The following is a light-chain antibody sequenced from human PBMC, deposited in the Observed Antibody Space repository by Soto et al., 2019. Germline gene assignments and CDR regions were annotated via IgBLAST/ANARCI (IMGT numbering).Light chain of an antibody. CDR3: QQRSNWPHVT. CDR2: DAS. CDR1: QSVSSY. J-gene: IGKJ4*01. V-gene: IGKV3-11*01. Sequence: EIVLTQSPATLSLSPGERATLSCRASQSVSSYLAWYQQKPGQAPRLLIYDASNRATGIPAMFSGSGSGTDFTLTISSLEPEDFAVYYWQQRSNWPHVTFGGGTKVEIK.